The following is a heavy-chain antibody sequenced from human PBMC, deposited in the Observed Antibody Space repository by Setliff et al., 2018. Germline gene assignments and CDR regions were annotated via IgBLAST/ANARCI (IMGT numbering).Heavy chain of an antibody. Sequence: GASVQVSCKASGGTFSSYGISWVRQAPGQGLEWLGGTIPNFGTTNYAQEFQGRVTIITDESTSTAYMELSSLRFEDTAVYCCAREGVDTRSSTDYRYYMDVWGKGTTVTVSS. J-gene: IGHJ6*03. CDR1: GGTFSSYG. V-gene: IGHV1-69*05. CDR3: AREGVDTRSSTDYRYYMDV. D-gene: IGHD5-18*01. CDR2: TIPNFGTT.